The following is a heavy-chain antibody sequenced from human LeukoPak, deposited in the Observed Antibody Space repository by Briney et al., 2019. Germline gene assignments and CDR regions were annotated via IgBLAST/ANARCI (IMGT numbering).Heavy chain of an antibody. CDR3: ASVRGPRGPDY. V-gene: IGHV3-21*01. CDR2: ISSSSSYI. Sequence: KPGGSLRLSCAASGFTFSSYSMNWVRQAPGKGLEWVSSISSSSSYIYYADSVKGRFTISRDNAKNSLYLQMNSLRAEDTAVYYCASVRGPRGPDYWGQGTLVTVSS. J-gene: IGHJ4*02. D-gene: IGHD2-8*01. CDR1: GFTFSSYS.